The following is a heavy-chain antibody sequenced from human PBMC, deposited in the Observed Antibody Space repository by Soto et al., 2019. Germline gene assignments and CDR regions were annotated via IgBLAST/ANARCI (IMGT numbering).Heavy chain of an antibody. J-gene: IGHJ6*02. CDR1: GFTVSSKY. CDR2: IDSGGTT. CDR3: ASSPRYYYYGMDV. Sequence: GGSLRLSCAASGFTVSSKYMSWVRQAPGKGLEWVSVIDSGGTTYYADSVKGRSTISRDNSENKLYFQMNSLRAEDAAVYYCASSPRYYYYGMDVWGQVTTVTVSS. V-gene: IGHV3-53*01.